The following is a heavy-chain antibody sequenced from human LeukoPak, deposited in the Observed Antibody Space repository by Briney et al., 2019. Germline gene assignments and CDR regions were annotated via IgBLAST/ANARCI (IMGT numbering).Heavy chain of an antibody. J-gene: IGHJ5*02. Sequence: GASVKVSCKASGYIFTSYYMHWVRQAPGQGLEWMGIINPSGGRTSYAQKFQGRVTMTRDTSTSTVYMELSSLRSEDTAVYYCARAGGVKTAALDLDRWGQGTLVTVSS. V-gene: IGHV1-46*01. CDR2: INPSGGRT. D-gene: IGHD6-25*01. CDR1: GYIFTSYY. CDR3: ARAGGVKTAALDLDR.